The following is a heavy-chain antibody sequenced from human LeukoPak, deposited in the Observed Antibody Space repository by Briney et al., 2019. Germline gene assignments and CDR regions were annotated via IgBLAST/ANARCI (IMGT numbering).Heavy chain of an antibody. D-gene: IGHD6-6*01. CDR1: GSSITSYY. CDR3: ATQTQYGSSYDY. CDR2: VYTSGST. Sequence: SETLSLTCTVSGSSITSYYWTWIRQPTGKGLEWIGRVYTSGSTNYNPSLKSRVTMSVHTSKNQFSLKLDSVTAADTAVYYCATQTQYGSSYDYWGQGTLVTVSS. J-gene: IGHJ4*02. V-gene: IGHV4-4*07.